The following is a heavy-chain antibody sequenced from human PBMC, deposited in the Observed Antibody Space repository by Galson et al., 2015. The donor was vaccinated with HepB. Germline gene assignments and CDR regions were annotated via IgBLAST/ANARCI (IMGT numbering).Heavy chain of an antibody. Sequence: SLRLSCAASGFTFDDYAMHWVRQAPGKGLEWVSRITWNSGSIAYADSVKGRFTISRDSAKNSLYLQMNSLRAEDTALYYCAKVMTTVTTSPYFDYWGQGTLVTVSS. D-gene: IGHD4-17*01. V-gene: IGHV3-9*01. CDR2: ITWNSGSI. CDR3: AKVMTTVTTSPYFDY. CDR1: GFTFDDYA. J-gene: IGHJ4*02.